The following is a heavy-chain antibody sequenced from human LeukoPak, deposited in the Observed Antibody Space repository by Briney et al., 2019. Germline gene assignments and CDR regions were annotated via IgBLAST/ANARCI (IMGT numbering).Heavy chain of an antibody. J-gene: IGHJ4*02. CDR1: GGSISSYY. CDR2: IYYSGST. CDR3: AKSLNIAVAGIGY. Sequence: PSETLSLTCTVSGGSISSYYWSWIRQPPGKGLEWIGYIYYSGSTNYNPSLTSRVTISVDTSKNQFSLKLSSVTAADTAVYYCAKSLNIAVAGIGYWGQGTLVTVSS. V-gene: IGHV4-59*01. D-gene: IGHD6-19*01.